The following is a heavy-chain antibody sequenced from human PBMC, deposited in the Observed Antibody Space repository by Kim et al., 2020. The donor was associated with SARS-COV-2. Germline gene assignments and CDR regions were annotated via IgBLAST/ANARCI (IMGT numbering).Heavy chain of an antibody. D-gene: IGHD2-15*01. CDR3: TKDKRPGCAAY. J-gene: IGHJ4*02. V-gene: IGHV3-9*01. Sequence: AYEDSVKGRFSISRDNAKNSWYLQMNSLRAEDTALYYCTKDKRPGCAAYWGRGTLVTVSS.